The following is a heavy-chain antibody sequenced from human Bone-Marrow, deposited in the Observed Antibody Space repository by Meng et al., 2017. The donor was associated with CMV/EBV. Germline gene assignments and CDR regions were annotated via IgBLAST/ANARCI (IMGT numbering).Heavy chain of an antibody. CDR1: GTSISSSNW. J-gene: IGHJ4*02. Sequence: SETLSLTCAVSGTSISSSNWWSWVRQPPGKGLEWIGEIYHSGTTNYNPSLKSRVTISLEKSKNQFSLKLNSVTAADTAVYYCARARGGVVDYWVQGTLVTVSS. CDR2: IYHSGTT. CDR3: ARARGGVVDY. D-gene: IGHD2-15*01. V-gene: IGHV4-4*02.